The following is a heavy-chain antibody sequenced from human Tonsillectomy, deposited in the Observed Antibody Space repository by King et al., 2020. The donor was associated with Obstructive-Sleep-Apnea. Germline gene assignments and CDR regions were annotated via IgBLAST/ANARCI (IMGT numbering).Heavy chain of an antibody. Sequence: VQLVESGGGLVQPGESLRLSCAASGFSVSATYMTWVRQAPGKGLEWVSIIYSGGGTDYADSVKGRFTISRHKSENTLSLRMNSLTAHDTAIYYCASNNYVSSIDAFDIWGQGTAVTVS. V-gene: IGHV3-53*04. CDR2: IYSGGGT. CDR3: ASNNYVSSIDAFDI. CDR1: GFSVSATY. J-gene: IGHJ3*02. D-gene: IGHD3-10*02.